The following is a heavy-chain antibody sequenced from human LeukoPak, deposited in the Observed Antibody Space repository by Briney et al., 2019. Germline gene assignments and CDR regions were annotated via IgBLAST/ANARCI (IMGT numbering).Heavy chain of an antibody. V-gene: IGHV1-2*02. Sequence: GASVKVSCKASGYTFTGYYMHWVPQAPGQGLEWMGSINPNSGGTNYAQKFQGRVTMTRDTSISTAYMELSRLRSDDTAVYYCARSGYGDAFNAFDIWGQGTMVTVSS. CDR1: GYTFTGYY. J-gene: IGHJ3*02. CDR3: ARSGYGDAFNAFDI. CDR2: INPNSGGT. D-gene: IGHD4-17*01.